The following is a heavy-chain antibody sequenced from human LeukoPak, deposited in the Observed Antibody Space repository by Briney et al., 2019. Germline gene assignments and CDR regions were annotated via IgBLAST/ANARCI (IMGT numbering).Heavy chain of an antibody. CDR3: ARDQCLSGSYSEVVY. CDR1: GFTFSSYS. J-gene: IGHJ4*02. D-gene: IGHD1-26*01. Sequence: GGSLRLSCAASGFTFSSYSMNWVRQAPGKGLEWVSSISSSSSYIYYADSVKGRFTISRDNAKNSLYLQMNSLRAEDTAVYYCARDQCLSGSYSEVVYWGQGTLVTVSS. CDR2: ISSSSSYI. V-gene: IGHV3-21*01.